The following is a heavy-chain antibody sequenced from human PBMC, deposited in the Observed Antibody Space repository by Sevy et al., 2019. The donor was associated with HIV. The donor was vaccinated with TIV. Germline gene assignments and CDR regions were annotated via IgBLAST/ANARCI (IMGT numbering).Heavy chain of an antibody. CDR2: FYYSGIT. CDR3: ARGIVAYYFDY. D-gene: IGHD5-12*01. J-gene: IGHJ4*02. CDR1: GDSISSYY. Sequence: SETLSLTCTVSGDSISSYYWSWIRQPPGKGLEWIGYFYYSGITNYNPSVKSRVTISVVTSRNQITLKLSSVTAADTAVYYCARGIVAYYFDYWGQGTLVTVSS. V-gene: IGHV4-59*01.